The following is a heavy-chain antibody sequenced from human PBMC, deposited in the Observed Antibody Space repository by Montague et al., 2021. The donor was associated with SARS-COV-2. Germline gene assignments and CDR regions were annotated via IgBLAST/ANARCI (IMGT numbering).Heavy chain of an antibody. CDR1: GGSFSGYY. CDR2: IYYSRST. CDR3: AREGGWLSRGSYYFDY. D-gene: IGHD3-22*01. Sequence: SETLSLTCAVYGGSFSGYYWSWIRQPPGKGLEWIGSIYYSRSTYXNPSLKSRVTISVDTSKNQFSLKLSSVTAADTAVYYCAREGGWLSRGSYYFDYWGQGTLVTVSS. V-gene: IGHV4-34*01. J-gene: IGHJ4*02.